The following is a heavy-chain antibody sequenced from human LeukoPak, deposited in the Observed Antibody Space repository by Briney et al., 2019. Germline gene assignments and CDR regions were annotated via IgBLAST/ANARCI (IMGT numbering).Heavy chain of an antibody. J-gene: IGHJ6*02. CDR2: INPVFGTA. Sequence: ASVKVSCKASGYTFTSYYMHWVRQAPGRGLEWMGGINPVFGTAHYAQKFQDRVTITADESTSTAYMELSSLRSEDTAVYYCAKTFLTAYDTYFYYYGLDVWGQGTPVTVSS. CDR3: AKTFLTAYDTYFYYYGLDV. CDR1: GYTFTSYY. D-gene: IGHD3-9*01. V-gene: IGHV1-69*13.